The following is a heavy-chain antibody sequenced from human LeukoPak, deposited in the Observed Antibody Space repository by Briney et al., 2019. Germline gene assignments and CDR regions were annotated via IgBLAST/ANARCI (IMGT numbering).Heavy chain of an antibody. D-gene: IGHD6-19*01. CDR2: IYHSGST. CDR1: GYSISSGYY. CDR3: ARVRSAAGTYWFDP. V-gene: IGHV4-38-2*02. Sequence: SETLSLTCTVSGYSISSGYYWGWIRQPPGQGLEWIGSIYHSGSTYYNPSLKSRVTISVDTSKNQFSLKLSSVTAADTAVYYCARVRSAAGTYWFDPWGQGTLVTVSS. J-gene: IGHJ5*02.